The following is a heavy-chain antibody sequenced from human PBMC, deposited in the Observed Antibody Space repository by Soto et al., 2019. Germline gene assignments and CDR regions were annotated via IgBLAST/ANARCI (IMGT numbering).Heavy chain of an antibody. CDR2: IIPIFGTA. CDR3: ARSGYSFFENAFDI. J-gene: IGHJ3*02. Sequence: ASVKVSCKASGGTFSSYAISWVRQAPGQGLEWMGGIIPIFGTANYAQKFQGRVTITADESTSTAYMELSSLRSEDTAVYYCARSGYSFFENAFDIWGQGTMVTVSS. D-gene: IGHD5-18*01. V-gene: IGHV1-69*13. CDR1: GGTFSSYA.